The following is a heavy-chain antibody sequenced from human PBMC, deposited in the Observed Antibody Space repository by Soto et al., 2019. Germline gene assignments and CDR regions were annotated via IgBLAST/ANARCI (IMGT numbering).Heavy chain of an antibody. CDR3: ARDGRQYDILTGLDV. V-gene: IGHV1-2*02. D-gene: IGHD3-9*01. Sequence: ASVKVSCKASGYTFTGYYMHWVRQAPGQGLEWMGWINPNSGGTNYARKFQGRVTMTRDTSISTAYMELSRLRSDDTAVYYCARDGRQYDILTGLDVWGRGTTVTVSS. CDR2: INPNSGGT. J-gene: IGHJ6*02. CDR1: GYTFTGYY.